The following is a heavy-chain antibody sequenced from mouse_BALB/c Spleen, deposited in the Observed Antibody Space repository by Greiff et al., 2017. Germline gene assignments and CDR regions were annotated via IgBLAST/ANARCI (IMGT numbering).Heavy chain of an antibody. Sequence: EVQGVESGGGLVKPGGSLKLSCAASGFTFSSYAMSWVRQSPEKRLEWVAEISSGGSYTYYPDSVKGRFTISRDHAKNNLYLQMSSLKSEDTAMYYCARGGGNSYAMDYWGQGTSVTVSS. CDR3: ARGGGNSYAMDY. CDR2: ISSGGSYT. J-gene: IGHJ4*01. CDR1: GFTFSSYA. V-gene: IGHV5-6*01. D-gene: IGHD2-1*01.